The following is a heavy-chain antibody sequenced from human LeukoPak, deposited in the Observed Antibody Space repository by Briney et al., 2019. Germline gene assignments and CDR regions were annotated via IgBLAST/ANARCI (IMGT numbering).Heavy chain of an antibody. D-gene: IGHD3-10*01. CDR3: AGQSHYGSGSDWYY. Sequence: SVKVSCKASGCTFSSYAISWVRQPPGQGLEWVGRIIPIFGTANYAQKFQGRVTITTDESTSTAYMELSSLRSEDTAVYYCAGQSHYGSGSDWYYWGQGTLVTVSS. J-gene: IGHJ4*02. CDR2: IIPIFGTA. CDR1: GCTFSSYA. V-gene: IGHV1-69*05.